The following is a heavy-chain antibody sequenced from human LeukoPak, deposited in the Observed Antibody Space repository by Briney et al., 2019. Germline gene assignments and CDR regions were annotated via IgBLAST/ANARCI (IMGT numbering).Heavy chain of an antibody. V-gene: IGHV4-38-2*01. Sequence: SETLSLTCAVSGYSISSGCYWGWIRQPPGKGLEWIGSIYHSGSTYYNPSLKSRVTISVDTSKNQFSLKLSSVTAADTAVYYCARVLRYFDWLLSDAFDIWGQGTMVTVSS. CDR3: ARVLRYFDWLLSDAFDI. D-gene: IGHD3-9*01. J-gene: IGHJ3*02. CDR2: IYHSGST. CDR1: GYSISSGCY.